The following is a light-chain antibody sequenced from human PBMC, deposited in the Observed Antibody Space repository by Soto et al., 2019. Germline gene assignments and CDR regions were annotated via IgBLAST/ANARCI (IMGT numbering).Light chain of an antibody. CDR3: SSYTGSNTRYV. V-gene: IGLV2-14*01. J-gene: IGLJ1*01. CDR2: EVS. CDR1: SSDVGGYKY. Sequence: QSVLTQPASVSGSPGQSITISCTGTSSDVGGYKYVSWYQQHPGKTPKLMIYEVSNRPSGVSNRFSGSKSGNTASLTISGLQAEDEADYYCSSYTGSNTRYVFGTGTKVTGL.